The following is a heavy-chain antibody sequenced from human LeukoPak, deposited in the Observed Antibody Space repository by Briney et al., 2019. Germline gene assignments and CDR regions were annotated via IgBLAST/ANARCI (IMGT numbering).Heavy chain of an antibody. CDR2: IHPSSGYR. Sequence: SVQVSCQTSGYTFTDYDMNLVGQDPGPRLEWMGYIHPSSGYRESVLKLQGQVTITSIVSTGTAYMELSSLTSEDTAVYYCARVTSGVRYILLHPWGQGTLTTVSS. D-gene: IGHD1-1*01. CDR1: GYTFTDYD. CDR3: ARVTSGVRYILLHP. V-gene: IGHV1-8*01. J-gene: IGHJ5*02.